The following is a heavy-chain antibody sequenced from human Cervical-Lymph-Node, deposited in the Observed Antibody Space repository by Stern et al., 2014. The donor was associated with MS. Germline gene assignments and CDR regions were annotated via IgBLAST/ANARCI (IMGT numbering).Heavy chain of an antibody. D-gene: IGHD1-26*01. J-gene: IGHJ6*02. Sequence: QVQLQASGPALVKASETLSLTCSVSGGSISTSYWTWVRQPPGKGLEWIAYIYYSVSTSESTNYNPSLKSRVPISGDTSNNQFSLRLSSVTAADTAIYYCARRSGYYGMDVWGQGTTVSVSS. CDR2: IYYSVSTSEST. CDR1: GGSISTSY. CDR3: ARRSGYYGMDV. V-gene: IGHV4-59*01.